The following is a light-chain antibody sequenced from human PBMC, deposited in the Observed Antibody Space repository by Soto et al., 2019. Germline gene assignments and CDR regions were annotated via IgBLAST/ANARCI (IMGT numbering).Light chain of an antibody. CDR3: QSYDSSLCGSKGV. CDR2: SNI. J-gene: IGLJ3*02. V-gene: IGLV1-40*01. Sequence: QSVLTQPPSMSGAPGQRVTISCTGSSSDIGAGYDVHWYQQFPGTAPKLLIYSNINRPSGVPDRFSGSKSGTSASLAIAGLQAEVEADYYCQSYDSSLCGSKGVFGGGTKLTVL. CDR1: SSDIGAGYD.